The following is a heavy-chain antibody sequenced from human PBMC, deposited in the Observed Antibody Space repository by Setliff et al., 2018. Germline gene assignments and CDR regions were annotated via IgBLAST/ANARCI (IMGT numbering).Heavy chain of an antibody. CDR2: INTNTGNP. V-gene: IGHV7-4-1*02. J-gene: IGHJ6*03. Sequence: ASVKVSCKASGYTFTTYAMGWMRQAPGQRLEWMGWINTNTGNPSYAQGFTGRFVFSLDTSVSTAYLQISSLKPEDTAVYYCARASRFGTVKWRGDYYMDVWGKGTTVTSSS. CDR1: GYTFTTYA. D-gene: IGHD3-10*01. CDR3: ARASRFGTVKWRGDYYMDV.